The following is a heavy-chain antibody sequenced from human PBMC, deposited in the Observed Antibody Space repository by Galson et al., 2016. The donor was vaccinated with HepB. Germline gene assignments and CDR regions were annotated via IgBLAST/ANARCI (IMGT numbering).Heavy chain of an antibody. CDR3: VTRGGENN. Sequence: SLRLSCAASGFNFADAWMNWVHQAPGKGLEWVGRIKSKTAVGTTDYAAPVKGRFTISRDDSKNTLYLQMNSLKTEDTAMYYCVTRGGENNWGPGTLVTVSS. J-gene: IGHJ4*02. D-gene: IGHD2-21*01. V-gene: IGHV3-15*01. CDR1: GFNFADAW. CDR2: IKSKTAVGTT.